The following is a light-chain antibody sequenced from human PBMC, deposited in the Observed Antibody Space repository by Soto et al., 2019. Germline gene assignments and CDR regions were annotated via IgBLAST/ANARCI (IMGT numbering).Light chain of an antibody. CDR3: QSYDSSLSGHVV. V-gene: IGLV1-40*01. CDR1: SSNIGAGYD. J-gene: IGLJ2*01. CDR2: GNS. Sequence: QSVLTQPPSVSGAPGQRVTISCNGSSSNIGAGYDVHWYQQLPGTAPKLLIYGNSNRPSGVPDRFSGSKSGTSASLAITGLRAEDEADYYCQSYDSSLSGHVVFGGGTKLTVL.